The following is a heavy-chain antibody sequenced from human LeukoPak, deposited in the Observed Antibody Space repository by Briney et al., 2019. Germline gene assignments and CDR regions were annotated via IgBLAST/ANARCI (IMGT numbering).Heavy chain of an antibody. Sequence: GRSLRLSCAASGFTFSTYSIHWVRQAPGNGLGWVAVISYDGTTKYYAHSVKGRFTISRDNSKDTLYLQMSSLETEDTAVYYCARGKPGIAAAGTLSPLDYWGQGALVTVSS. CDR1: GFTFSTYS. CDR2: ISYDGTTK. V-gene: IGHV3-30*04. J-gene: IGHJ4*02. CDR3: ARGKPGIAAAGTLSPLDY. D-gene: IGHD6-13*01.